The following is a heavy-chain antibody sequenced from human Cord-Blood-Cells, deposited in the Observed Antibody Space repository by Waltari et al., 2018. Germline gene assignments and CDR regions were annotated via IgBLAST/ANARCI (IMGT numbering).Heavy chain of an antibody. D-gene: IGHD6-13*01. CDR1: GFTFSGHA. Sequence: EVQLLESGVGLVQPGGSLRLSCAASGFTFSGHAMSGARQAPGKGLEWVSAISGSGGSTYYADSVKGRFTISRDNSKNTLYLQMNSLRAEDTAVYYCAKEPRSRIAAAGYFDYWGQGTLVTVSS. CDR3: AKEPRSRIAAAGYFDY. CDR2: ISGSGGST. V-gene: IGHV3-23*01. J-gene: IGHJ4*02.